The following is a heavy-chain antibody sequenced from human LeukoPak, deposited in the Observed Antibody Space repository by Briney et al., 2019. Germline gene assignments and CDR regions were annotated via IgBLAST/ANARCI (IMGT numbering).Heavy chain of an antibody. CDR3: AKEGPEWELLVDY. Sequence: PGTSLTLSCAASRFTFSAYAIHWVRQAPGKGLEWVAVISYDGINKYYADSVKGRFTLSRDNSKNTLFLQMNGLRVEDTAVYYCAKEGPEWELLVDYWGQGTLVTVSS. D-gene: IGHD1-26*01. CDR2: ISYDGINK. V-gene: IGHV3-30*18. CDR1: RFTFSAYA. J-gene: IGHJ4*02.